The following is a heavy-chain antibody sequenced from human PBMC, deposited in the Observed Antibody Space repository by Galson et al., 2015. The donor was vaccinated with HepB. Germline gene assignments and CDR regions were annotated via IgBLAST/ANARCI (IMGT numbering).Heavy chain of an antibody. CDR3: ARFREGGGWLDY. CDR2: ISYDGSNK. V-gene: IGHV3-30*04. D-gene: IGHD6-19*01. CDR1: GFTFSSYA. Sequence: SLRLSCAASGFTFSSYAMHWVRQAPGKGLEWVAVISYDGSNKYYADSVKGRFTISRDKSKNQFSLKLSSVTAADTAVYYCARFREGGGWLDYWGQGILVTVSS. J-gene: IGHJ4*02.